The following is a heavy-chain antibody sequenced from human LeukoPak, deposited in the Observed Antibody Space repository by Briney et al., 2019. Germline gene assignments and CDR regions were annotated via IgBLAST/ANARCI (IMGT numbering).Heavy chain of an antibody. CDR2: INHSGST. J-gene: IGHJ4*02. CDR1: GGSFSGYF. V-gene: IGHV4-34*01. CDR3: ARKGRLELFK. Sequence: SETLSLTCAVYGGSFSGYFWTWIRQPPGKGLEWIGEINHSGSTNYNPSLKSRVTISVDTSKNQFSLKLSSVTAADTAVYYCARKGRLELFKRGQGTLVTVSS. D-gene: IGHD1-7*01.